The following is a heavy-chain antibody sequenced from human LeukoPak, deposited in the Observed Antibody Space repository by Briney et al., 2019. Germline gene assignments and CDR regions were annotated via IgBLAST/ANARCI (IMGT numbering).Heavy chain of an antibody. CDR2: MYHSGDT. D-gene: IGHD2-2*01. V-gene: IGHV4-38-2*02. Sequence: SSETLSLTCTVSGYSVSSGYYWGWIRQPPGKGLEWIGSMYHSGDTYYNPSLKSRVTISVDTSKNQLSLKLSSVTAADTAVYYCARSKAHLSTSWYGTWFDPWGQGTLVTVSS. J-gene: IGHJ5*02. CDR3: ARSKAHLSTSWYGTWFDP. CDR1: GYSVSSGYY.